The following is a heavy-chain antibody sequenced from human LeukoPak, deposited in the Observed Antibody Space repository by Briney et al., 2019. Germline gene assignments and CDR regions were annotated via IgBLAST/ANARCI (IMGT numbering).Heavy chain of an antibody. CDR3: AREVKGYYDSSGSENFDY. CDR1: GGSISSGSYY. J-gene: IGHJ4*02. D-gene: IGHD3-22*01. CDR2: IYTSGST. V-gene: IGHV4-61*02. Sequence: SETLSLTSTVSGGSISSGSYYWSWIRQPAGKGLEWIGRIYTSGSTNYNPSLKSRVTISVDTSKNQFSLKLSSVTAADTAVYYCAREVKGYYDSSGSENFDYWGQGTLVTVSS.